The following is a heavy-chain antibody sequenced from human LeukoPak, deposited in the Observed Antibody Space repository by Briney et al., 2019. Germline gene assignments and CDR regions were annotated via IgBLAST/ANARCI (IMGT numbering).Heavy chain of an antibody. CDR3: ARVYLGYCSGGSCYSNWFDP. V-gene: IGHV4-30-4*08. Sequence: SETLSLTCTVSGASINSAGYYWSWIRQLPGKGLEWIGYISYTGSTYYNPSLRSRLTISLDKSRNQFSLQLSSVTAADTAVYYCARVYLGYCSGGSCYSNWFDPWGQGTLVTVSS. CDR1: GASINSAGYY. J-gene: IGHJ5*02. CDR2: ISYTGST. D-gene: IGHD2-15*01.